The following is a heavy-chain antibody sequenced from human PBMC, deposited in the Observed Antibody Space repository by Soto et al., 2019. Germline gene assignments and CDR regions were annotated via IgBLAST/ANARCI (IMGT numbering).Heavy chain of an antibody. CDR2: LIHGGSI. Sequence: QVHLEQWGAGLLKPSETLSLTCAIYGASLGGFHWTWLRQAPGKGLEWIGELIHGGSIHCNPSLKSRVTFSLDTSKNQFSLQIMSVTAADTAVYYCARSPLGYDYVRQTWREVGDSFDIWGRGTLVTVSS. CDR3: ARSPLGYDYVRQTWREVGDSFDI. CDR1: GASLGGFH. J-gene: IGHJ3*02. D-gene: IGHD3-16*01. V-gene: IGHV4-34*12.